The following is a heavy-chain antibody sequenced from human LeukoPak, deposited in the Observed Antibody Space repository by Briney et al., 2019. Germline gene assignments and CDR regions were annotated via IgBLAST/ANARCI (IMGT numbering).Heavy chain of an antibody. CDR2: ISSSSSYI. J-gene: IGHJ4*02. CDR3: ARVVGPMVRGVIIGPPGY. D-gene: IGHD3-10*01. CDR1: GFTFSSYS. V-gene: IGHV3-21*01. Sequence: GGSLRLSCAASGFTFSSYSMNWVRQAPRKGLEWVSSISSSSSYIYYADSVKGRFTISRDNAKNSLYLQMNSLRAEDTAVYYCARVVGPMVRGVIIGPPGYWGQGTLVTVSS.